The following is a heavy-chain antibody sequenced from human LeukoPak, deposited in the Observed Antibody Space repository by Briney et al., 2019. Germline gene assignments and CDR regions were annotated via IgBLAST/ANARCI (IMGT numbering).Heavy chain of an antibody. J-gene: IGHJ5*02. Sequence: GGSLRLSCAASGFTFSSYGMHWVRQAPGKGLEWVAVISYDGSNKYYADSVKGRFTISRDNSKNTLYLQMSSLRAEDTAVYYCAKAANYPLGELGLVWGCFYPWGQGTLVTVSS. V-gene: IGHV3-30*18. CDR2: ISYDGSNK. CDR1: GFTFSSYG. D-gene: IGHD3-10*01. CDR3: AKAANYPLGELGLVWGCFYP.